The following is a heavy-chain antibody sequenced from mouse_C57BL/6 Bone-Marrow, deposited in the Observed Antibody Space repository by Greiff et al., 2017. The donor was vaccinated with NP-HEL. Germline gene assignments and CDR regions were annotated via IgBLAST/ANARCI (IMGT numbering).Heavy chain of an antibody. V-gene: IGHV5-12*01. Sequence: EVKLVESGGGLVQPGGSLKLSCAASGFTFSDYYMYWVRQTPEKRLEWVAYISNGGGSTYYPDTVKGRFTISRDNAKNTLYLQMSRLKSEDTAMYYCARGQAILLRYYAMDYWGQGTSVTVSS. CDR2: ISNGGGST. J-gene: IGHJ4*01. CDR3: ARGQAILLRYYAMDY. D-gene: IGHD1-1*01. CDR1: GFTFSDYY.